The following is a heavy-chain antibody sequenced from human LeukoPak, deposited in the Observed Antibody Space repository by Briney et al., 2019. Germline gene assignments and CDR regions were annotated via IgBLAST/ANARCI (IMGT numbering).Heavy chain of an antibody. V-gene: IGHV3-9*01. Sequence: GGSLRLSCAASGFTFDDYAMHWVRQAPGKGLEWVSGISWNSGSIGYADSVKGRFTISRDNAKNSLYLQMNSLRAEDTALYYCARASYYYDSSGYYTLDAFDIWGQGTMVTVSS. D-gene: IGHD3-22*01. J-gene: IGHJ3*02. CDR1: GFTFDDYA. CDR2: ISWNSGSI. CDR3: ARASYYYDSSGYYTLDAFDI.